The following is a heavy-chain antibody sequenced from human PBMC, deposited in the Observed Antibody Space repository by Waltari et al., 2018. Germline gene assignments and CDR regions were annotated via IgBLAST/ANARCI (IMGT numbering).Heavy chain of an antibody. J-gene: IGHJ4*02. D-gene: IGHD1-7*01. CDR3: ARSGTGTTRPFDY. Sequence: QVQLQESGPGLVKPSETLSLTCAVSGYSISSGYYWGWIRQPPGKGLEWIGSIYHSGSTYYNPSLKSRVTISVDTSKNQFSLKLSSVTAADTAVYYCARSGTGTTRPFDYWGQGTLVTVSS. V-gene: IGHV4-38-2*01. CDR2: IYHSGST. CDR1: GYSISSGYY.